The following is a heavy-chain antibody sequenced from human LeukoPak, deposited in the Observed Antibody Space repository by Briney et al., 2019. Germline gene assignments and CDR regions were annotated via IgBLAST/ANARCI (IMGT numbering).Heavy chain of an antibody. CDR1: GYTFTSYY. D-gene: IGHD3-22*01. CDR3: ARDLQGYYDSSGYPYY. Sequence: GASVKVSCKASGYTFTSYYMHWVRQAPGQGLEWMGIINPSGGSTSYAQKFQGRVTMTRDTSTSTVYMELSSLRSEDTAVYYCARDLQGYYDSSGYPYYWGQGTLVTVS. CDR2: INPSGGST. J-gene: IGHJ4*02. V-gene: IGHV1-46*01.